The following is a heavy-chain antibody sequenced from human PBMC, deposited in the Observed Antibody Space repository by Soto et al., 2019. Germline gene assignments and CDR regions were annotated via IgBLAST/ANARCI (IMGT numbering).Heavy chain of an antibody. J-gene: IGHJ4*02. V-gene: IGHV4-34*01. Sequence: PSETLSLTCAVYGGSFSGYNWSWINQPPGKGLEWIGEINHSGSTNYRPSLKSRVTISVDTSKNQLSLNLTSLTAADTAVYYCARRGYSYGYYFDYWGQGNLVTVS. CDR2: INHSGST. CDR1: GGSFSGYN. CDR3: ARRGYSYGYYFDY. D-gene: IGHD5-18*01.